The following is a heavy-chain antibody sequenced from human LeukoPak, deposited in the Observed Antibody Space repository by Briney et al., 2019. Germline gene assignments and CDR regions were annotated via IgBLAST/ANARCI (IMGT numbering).Heavy chain of an antibody. CDR3: VRGEGTSPIYY. CDR2: IIPLFGPA. D-gene: IGHD1-7*01. CDR1: AGTLTSHA. V-gene: IGHV1-69*05. J-gene: IGHJ4*02. Sequence: ASEKVSCTASAGTLTSHAFSWVRQAPGEGFEWMGGIIPLFGPAIYAQNFQGRVTITTDESTSTGYMELRSLRSEDTAVYYCVRGEGTSPIYYWGQGTLVTVSS.